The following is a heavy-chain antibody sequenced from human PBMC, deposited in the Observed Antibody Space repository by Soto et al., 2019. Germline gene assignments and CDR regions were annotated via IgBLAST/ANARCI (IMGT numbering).Heavy chain of an antibody. D-gene: IGHD3-22*01. CDR2: ISAYNGNT. CDR3: ARDTYYYDSSGLGNFDY. V-gene: IGHV1-18*01. Sequence: ASVKVSCKASGYTFTSYGISWVRQAPGQGLEWMGWISAYNGNTNYAQKLQGRVTMTTDTSTSTAYMELRSLRSDDTAVYYCARDTYYYDSSGLGNFDYWGQGXLVTVPS. CDR1: GYTFTSYG. J-gene: IGHJ4*02.